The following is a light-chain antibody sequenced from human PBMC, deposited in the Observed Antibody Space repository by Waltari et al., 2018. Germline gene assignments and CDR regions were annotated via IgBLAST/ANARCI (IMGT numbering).Light chain of an antibody. Sequence: LTQSPGTLSLSPGERATLSCRTSQSIGRSLAWYQQKPGQAPRLLIYGASSRATDIPDRFSGSGSGTDFSLTINRLEPEDSALYYCQHYVRLPVTFGQGTKVEIK. CDR2: GAS. J-gene: IGKJ1*01. CDR1: QSIGRS. CDR3: QHYVRLPVT. V-gene: IGKV3-20*01.